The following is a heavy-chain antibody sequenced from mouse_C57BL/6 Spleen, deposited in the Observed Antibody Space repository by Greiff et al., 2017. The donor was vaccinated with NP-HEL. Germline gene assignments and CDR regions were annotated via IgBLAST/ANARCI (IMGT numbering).Heavy chain of an antibody. CDR3: ARGGDGSSYVLYFDY. V-gene: IGHV1-59*01. D-gene: IGHD1-1*01. CDR2: IDPSDSYT. CDR1: GYTFTSYW. J-gene: IGHJ2*01. Sequence: VQLQQPGAELVRPGTSVKLSCKASGYTFTSYWMHWVKQRPGQGLEWIGVIDPSDSYTNYNQKFKGKATLTVDTSSSTAYMQLSRLTSEDSAVYYCARGGDGSSYVLYFDYWGQGTTLTVSS.